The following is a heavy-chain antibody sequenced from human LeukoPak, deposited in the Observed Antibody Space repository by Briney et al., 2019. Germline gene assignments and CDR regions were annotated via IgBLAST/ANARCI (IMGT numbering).Heavy chain of an antibody. J-gene: IGHJ6*03. V-gene: IGHV3-11*04. Sequence: GGSLRLSCAASGFTFSDYYMSWIRQAPGKGLEWASYISSSGSTIYYADSVKGRFTISRDNAKNSLYLQMNSLRAEDTAVYYCARVGDPYYYYMDVWGKGTTVTVSS. CDR1: GFTFSDYY. CDR2: ISSSGSTI. CDR3: ARVGDPYYYYMDV.